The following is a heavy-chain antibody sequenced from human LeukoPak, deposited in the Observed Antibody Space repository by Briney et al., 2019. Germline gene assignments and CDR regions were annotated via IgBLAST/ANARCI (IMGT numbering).Heavy chain of an antibody. Sequence: GGSLRLSCAASGFTFSSYSMNWVRQAPGKGLEWVSYISSSSSTIYYADSVKGRFTISRDNAENSLYLQMNSLRAEDTAVYYCARHRLPRVYYDRSGYYHDGFDIWGQGTMVTVSS. CDR1: GFTFSSYS. CDR2: ISSSSSTI. D-gene: IGHD3-22*01. V-gene: IGHV3-48*01. J-gene: IGHJ3*02. CDR3: ARHRLPRVYYDRSGYYHDGFDI.